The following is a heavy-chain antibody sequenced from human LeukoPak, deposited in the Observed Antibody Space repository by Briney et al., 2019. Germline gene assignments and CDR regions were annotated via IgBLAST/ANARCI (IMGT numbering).Heavy chain of an antibody. D-gene: IGHD5-24*01. Sequence: GGSLRLSCAASGFTFSDYYMSWIRQAPGKGLEWVSYISSSGSTIYYADSVKGRFTISRVNAKNSLYLQMNSLRAEDTAVYYCARDLGEMATTPFDYWGQGTLVTVSS. V-gene: IGHV3-11*01. CDR3: ARDLGEMATTPFDY. CDR2: ISSSGSTI. CDR1: GFTFSDYY. J-gene: IGHJ4*02.